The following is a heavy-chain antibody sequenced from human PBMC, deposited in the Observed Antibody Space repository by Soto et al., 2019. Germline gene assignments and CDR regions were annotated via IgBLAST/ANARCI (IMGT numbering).Heavy chain of an antibody. V-gene: IGHV4-59*12. Sequence: SETLSLTCTVSGGSISSNYWSWIRQPPGKGLEWIGYIYNSGTTYYNPSLKSRVTISVDTSKNQFSLKLSSVTAADTAVYFCARGVLYWGQGTLVTVSS. CDR1: GGSISSNY. J-gene: IGHJ4*02. CDR2: IYNSGTT. D-gene: IGHD1-1*01. CDR3: ARGVLY.